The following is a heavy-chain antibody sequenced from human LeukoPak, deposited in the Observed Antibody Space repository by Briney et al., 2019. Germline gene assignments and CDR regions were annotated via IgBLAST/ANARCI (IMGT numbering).Heavy chain of an antibody. CDR1: GGSFSGYY. CDR3: ARGSKWFDP. Sequence: SETLSLTCAVYGGSFSGYYWSWIRQPAGKGLEWIGRIYTSGSTNYNPSLKSRVTMSVDTSKNQFSLKPSSVTAADAAVYYCARGSKWFDPWGQGTLVTVSS. CDR2: IYTSGST. J-gene: IGHJ5*02. V-gene: IGHV4-59*10.